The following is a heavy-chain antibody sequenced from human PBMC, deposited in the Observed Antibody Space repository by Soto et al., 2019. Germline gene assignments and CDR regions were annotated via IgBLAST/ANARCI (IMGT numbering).Heavy chain of an antibody. CDR3: ARLLRVLRFLEWDPYNWFDP. V-gene: IGHV4-39*01. CDR1: GGSISSSSYY. Sequence: PSETLSLTCTVSGGSISSSSYYWGWIRQPPGKGLEWIGSIYYSGSTYYNPSLKSRVTISVDTSKNQFSLKLSSVTAADTAVYYCARLLRVLRFLEWDPYNWFDPWGQGTLVTVSS. D-gene: IGHD3-3*01. J-gene: IGHJ5*02. CDR2: IYYSGST.